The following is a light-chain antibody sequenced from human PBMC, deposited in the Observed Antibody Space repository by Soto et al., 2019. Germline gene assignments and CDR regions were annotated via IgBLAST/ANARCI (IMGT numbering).Light chain of an antibody. V-gene: IGLV2-14*03. J-gene: IGLJ1*01. CDR2: DVS. CDR1: SSDVGGYNY. CDR3: SSYTSSSLHV. Sequence: QSALTQPASVSGSPGQSITISCTGTSSDVGGYNYVSWYQQHPGKAPKLMIYDVSNRPSGVSNRFSGSKSGNTASLTISGLPAEDEADYYCSSYTSSSLHVFGTGTKVTVL.